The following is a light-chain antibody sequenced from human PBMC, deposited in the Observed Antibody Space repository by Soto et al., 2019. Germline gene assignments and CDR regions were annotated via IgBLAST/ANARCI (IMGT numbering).Light chain of an antibody. Sequence: QSVLTQPHSASGTPGQRVTISCSGSSSNIGTSSVHWFQQLPGTAPKLLISTTNQRPSGVPERFSGSKSGTSASLAISGLQSEDEADYYCAAWDDGLNGHVFGTGTQLTVL. V-gene: IGLV1-44*01. J-gene: IGLJ1*01. CDR3: AAWDDGLNGHV. CDR1: SSNIGTSS. CDR2: TTN.